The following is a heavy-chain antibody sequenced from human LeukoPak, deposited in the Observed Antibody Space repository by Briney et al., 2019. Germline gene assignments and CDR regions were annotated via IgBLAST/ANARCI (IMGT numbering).Heavy chain of an antibody. CDR2: ISGYNYKT. D-gene: IGHD3-3*01. J-gene: IGHJ3*02. Sequence: WASVKVSCKAFGYTLSSYGISWLRQAPGQGLEWIGWISGYNYKTKNAQTFQGRVAMTVDTSTKTVSMELRILRSDDTAVYYCARDHEGSPFWRDASDIWGQGTMVTVSS. V-gene: IGHV1-18*04. CDR1: GYTLSSYG. CDR3: ARDHEGSPFWRDASDI.